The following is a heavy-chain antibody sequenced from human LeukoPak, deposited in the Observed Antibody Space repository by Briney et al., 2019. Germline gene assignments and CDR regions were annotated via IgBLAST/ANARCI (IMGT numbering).Heavy chain of an antibody. CDR2: INPNSGGT. CDR3: ARSTHDSSGYYDDY. J-gene: IGHJ4*02. V-gene: IGHV1-2*02. Sequence: GASVKVSCKASGYTFTGYYMHWVRQAPGQGLEWMGWINPNSGGTNYAQKFQGRVTMTRDTSISTAYMELSRLRSDGTAVYYCARSTHDSSGYYDDYWGQRTLVTVSS. CDR1: GYTFTGYY. D-gene: IGHD3-22*01.